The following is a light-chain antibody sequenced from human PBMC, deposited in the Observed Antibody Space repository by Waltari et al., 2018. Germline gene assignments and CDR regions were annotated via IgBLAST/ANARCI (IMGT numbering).Light chain of an antibody. Sequence: EIVLTQSPATLSLSPGERGTLSCRASQSVNTNLARYQQKPGQAPRLLIYDASSRATGIPARFSGSGSGTDFTLTISSLEREDFAVYYCQQRSTWPSITFGQGTRLEIK. CDR1: QSVNTN. J-gene: IGKJ5*01. V-gene: IGKV3-11*01. CDR3: QQRSTWPSIT. CDR2: DAS.